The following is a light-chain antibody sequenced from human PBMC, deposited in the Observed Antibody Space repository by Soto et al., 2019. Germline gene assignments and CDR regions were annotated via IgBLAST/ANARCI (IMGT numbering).Light chain of an antibody. CDR1: SGSIASNY. V-gene: IGLV6-57*04. CDR3: QSYHSGNVV. Sequence: NFMLTQPHSVSESPGKTVTISCTRSSGSIASNYVQWYQQRPGSAPTPVIYEDNERPSGVPDRFSGSIDSSSNSASLTISGLKTDDEADYYCQSYHSGNVVFGGGTKVTGL. J-gene: IGLJ2*01. CDR2: EDN.